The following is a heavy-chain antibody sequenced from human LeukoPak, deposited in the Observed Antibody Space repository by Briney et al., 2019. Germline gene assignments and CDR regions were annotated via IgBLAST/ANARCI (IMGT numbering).Heavy chain of an antibody. CDR2: IRYDGSNT. V-gene: IGHV3-30*02. D-gene: IGHD6-19*01. J-gene: IGHJ4*02. Sequence: QPGRSLRLSRAASGFTFSSYGMHWVRQAPGKGLELGAFIRYDGSNTFYTDSVKGRFTISRDNSKNTLYLQMNRLRPEDTAVYYCAKVRSSGWYYFDYWGQGPLANVSS. CDR1: GFTFSSYG. CDR3: AKVRSSGWYYFDY.